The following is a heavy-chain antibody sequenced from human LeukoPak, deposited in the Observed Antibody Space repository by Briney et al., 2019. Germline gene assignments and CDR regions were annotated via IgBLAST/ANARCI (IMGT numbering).Heavy chain of an antibody. D-gene: IGHD6-6*01. CDR2: IYTSGST. CDR1: GGSISSYY. J-gene: IGHJ3*02. CDR3: ARYSSSSLGAFDI. V-gene: IGHV4-4*09. Sequence: PSETLSLTCTVSGGSISSYYWSWIRQPPGKGLEWIGYIYTSGSTNYNPSLKSRVTISVDTSKNQFSLKLSSVTAADTAVYYCARYSSSSLGAFDIWGQGTMVTVSS.